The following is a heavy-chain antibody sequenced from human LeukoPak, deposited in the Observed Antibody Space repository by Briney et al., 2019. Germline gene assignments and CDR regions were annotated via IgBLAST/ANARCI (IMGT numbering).Heavy chain of an antibody. CDR3: ARGDYYGSGSYRS. CDR1: GFTFSSYA. J-gene: IGHJ4*02. Sequence: GRSLRLSCAASGFTFSSYAMHWVRQAPGKGLEWVAVISYDGSNKYYADSVKGRFTISRDNSKNTLYLQMNSLRAEDTAVYYCARGDYYGSGSYRSWGQGTLVTVSS. D-gene: IGHD3-10*01. CDR2: ISYDGSNK. V-gene: IGHV3-30-3*01.